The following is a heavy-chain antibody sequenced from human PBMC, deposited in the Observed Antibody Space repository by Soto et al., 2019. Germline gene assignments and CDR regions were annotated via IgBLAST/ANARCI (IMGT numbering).Heavy chain of an antibody. V-gene: IGHV1-24*01. J-gene: IGHJ4*02. Sequence: QVQVVQSGAEVKKPGASVKVSCKVSGYTLTDLAMHWVRQAPGKGLEWVGGFDPEDGETIYAQKLQCRVTMTEDTSTDTAYMELSSLRSEDTAVYYCATRGTRWLQAAFDYWGQGTLVTVSS. CDR3: ATRGTRWLQAAFDY. D-gene: IGHD1-1*01. CDR2: FDPEDGET. CDR1: GYTLTDLA.